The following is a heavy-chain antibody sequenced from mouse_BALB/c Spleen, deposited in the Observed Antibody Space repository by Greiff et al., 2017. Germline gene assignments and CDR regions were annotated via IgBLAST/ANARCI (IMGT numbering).Heavy chain of an antibody. D-gene: IGHD2-4*01. CDR1: GFTFSSYT. J-gene: IGHJ3*01. CDR2: ISSGGGNT. CDR3: ARSTMITTFAY. V-gene: IGHV5-9*03. Sequence: EVQRVESGGGLVKPGGSLKLSCAASGFTFSSYTMSWVRQTPEKRLEWVATISSGGGNTYYPDSVKGRFTISRDNAKNNLYLQMSSLRSEDTALYYCARSTMITTFAYWGQGTLVTVSA.